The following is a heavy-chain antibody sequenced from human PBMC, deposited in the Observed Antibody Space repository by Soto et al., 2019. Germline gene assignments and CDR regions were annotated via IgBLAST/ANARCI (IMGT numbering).Heavy chain of an antibody. CDR3: AKDIVKYTYGACDY. V-gene: IGHV3-30*18. Sequence: PGWSLRLSCASSVFTFISYGMYWVRQAPGKGLEWVAAISYDGSNNYHADSVKGRFTISRDNSKNTLYLQLNSLRTEDTAVYYCAKDIVKYTYGACDYWGQGVLVTVSS. J-gene: IGHJ4*02. CDR1: VFTFISYG. CDR2: ISYDGSNN. D-gene: IGHD5-18*01.